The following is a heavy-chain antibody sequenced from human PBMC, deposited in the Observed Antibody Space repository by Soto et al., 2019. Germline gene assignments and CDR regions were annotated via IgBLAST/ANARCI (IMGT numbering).Heavy chain of an antibody. D-gene: IGHD1-20*01. J-gene: IGHJ2*01. V-gene: IGHV3-48*01. CDR3: ARAYMNSWYFDL. CDR2: ISSSATTT. CDR1: GFTFSSYS. Sequence: EVQLVESGGDLVQPGGSLRLSCAASGFTFSSYSMNWVRQAPGKGLEWVSDISSSATTTSYANPVKGRFTISRDDANNSLYLQMNSLRAEDTALYYCARAYMNSWYFDLWGRGTLVTVSS.